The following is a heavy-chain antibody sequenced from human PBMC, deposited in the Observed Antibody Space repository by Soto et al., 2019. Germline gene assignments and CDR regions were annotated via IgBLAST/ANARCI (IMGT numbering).Heavy chain of an antibody. J-gene: IGHJ4*02. CDR3: AISDYYGSGSYYNPYDY. CDR2: INSDGSST. V-gene: IGHV3-74*01. CDR1: GFTFSSYW. Sequence: EVQLVESGGGLGQPGGSLRLSCAASGFTFSSYWMHWVRQAPGKGLVWVSRINSDGSSTSYADSVKGRFTISRDNAKNTLYLQMNSLRAEDTAVYYCAISDYYGSGSYYNPYDYWGQGTLVTVSS. D-gene: IGHD3-10*01.